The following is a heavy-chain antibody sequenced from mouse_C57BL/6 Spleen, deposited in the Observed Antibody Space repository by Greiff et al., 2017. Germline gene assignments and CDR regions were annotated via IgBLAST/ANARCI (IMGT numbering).Heavy chain of an antibody. CDR2: INPNNGGT. CDR1: GYTFTDYN. D-gene: IGHD1-1*01. CDR3: ARSRYYGSPSNYFDY. Sequence: DVKLVESGPELVKPGASVKIPCKASGYTFTDYNMDWVKQSHGKSLEWIGDINPNNGGTIYNQKFKGKATLTVDKSSSTAYMELRSLTSEDTAVYYCARSRYYGSPSNYFDYWGQGTTLTVSS. J-gene: IGHJ2*01. V-gene: IGHV1-18*01.